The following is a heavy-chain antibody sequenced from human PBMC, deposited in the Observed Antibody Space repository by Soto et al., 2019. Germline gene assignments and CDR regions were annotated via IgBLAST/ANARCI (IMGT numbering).Heavy chain of an antibody. D-gene: IGHD2-2*01. J-gene: IGHJ4*02. CDR2: ISSSSSTI. CDR1: GFTFSSYS. Sequence: GGSLRLSCAASGFTFSSYSMNWVRQAPGKGLEWVSYISSSSSTIYYADSVKGRFTISRDNAKNSLYLQMNSLRAEDTAVYYCARDLREYCSSTGCYLFDDWGQGTRVTIAS. V-gene: IGHV3-48*01. CDR3: ARDLREYCSSTGCYLFDD.